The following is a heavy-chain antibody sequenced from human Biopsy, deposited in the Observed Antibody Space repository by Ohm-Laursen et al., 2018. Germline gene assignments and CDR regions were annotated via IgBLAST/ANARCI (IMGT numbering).Heavy chain of an antibody. CDR1: GASVKTSGYF. J-gene: IGHJ5*02. Sequence: TLSLTCCVSGASVKTSGYFWAWIRQRPGKGLEWIGYISYNERTHYNPSLTSRLAISFDTSNNRISLQLRSLTIADTAVYFCGRESRLLNAAGGFDPWGQGTLAIVSS. D-gene: IGHD3-16*01. CDR3: GRESRLLNAAGGFDP. CDR2: ISYNERT. V-gene: IGHV4-31*03.